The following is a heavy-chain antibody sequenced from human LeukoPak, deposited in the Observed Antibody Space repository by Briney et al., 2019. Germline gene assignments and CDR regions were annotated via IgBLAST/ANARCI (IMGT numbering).Heavy chain of an antibody. J-gene: IGHJ4*02. Sequence: ASVKVSCKASGYTFTSYGISWVRQAPGQGLEWMGWISAYNGNTNYAQKFQGRVTMTRDTSISTAYMELSRLRSDDTAVYYCARVVDTAMGHFDYWGQGTLVTASS. CDR1: GYTFTSYG. D-gene: IGHD5-18*01. CDR2: ISAYNGNT. V-gene: IGHV1-18*01. CDR3: ARVVDTAMGHFDY.